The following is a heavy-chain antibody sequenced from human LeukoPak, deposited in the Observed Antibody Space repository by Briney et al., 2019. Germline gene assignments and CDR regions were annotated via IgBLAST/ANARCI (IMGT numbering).Heavy chain of an antibody. CDR2: ISANNGNT. V-gene: IGHV1-18*01. D-gene: IGHD2-2*01. J-gene: IGHJ6*02. CDR3: ARFVVVPAAINYYYYGMDV. CDR1: GYTFTSYG. Sequence: ASVKVSCKASGYTFTSYGISWVRQAPGQGLEWMGWISANNGNTNYAQKLQGRVTMTTDTSTSTAYMELRSLRSDDTAVYYCARFVVVPAAINYYYYGMDVWGQGTTVTVSS.